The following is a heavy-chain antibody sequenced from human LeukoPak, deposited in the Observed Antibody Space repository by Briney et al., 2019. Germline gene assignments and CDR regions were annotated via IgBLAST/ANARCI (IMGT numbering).Heavy chain of an antibody. CDR3: ARRTRDRSGYSGYYYYMDV. J-gene: IGHJ6*03. CDR1: GGSFSGYY. V-gene: IGHV4-34*01. D-gene: IGHD3-22*01. CDR2: INHSGST. Sequence: PSETLSLTCAVYGGSFSGYYWSWIRQPPGKGLEWIGEINHSGSTNYNPSLKSRVTISVDTSNNQYSLKLTSVTAADTAMYYCARRTRDRSGYSGYYYYMDVWGKGTTVAISS.